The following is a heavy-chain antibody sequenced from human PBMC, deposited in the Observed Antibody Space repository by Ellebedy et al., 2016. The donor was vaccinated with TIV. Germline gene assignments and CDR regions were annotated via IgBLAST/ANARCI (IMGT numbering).Heavy chain of an antibody. CDR1: GYTFTGYY. J-gene: IGHJ4*02. D-gene: IGHD6-13*01. CDR3: ARDSSSWYHLDYFDY. Sequence: ASVKVSCKASGYTFTGYYMHWVRQAPGQGLEWMGWINPNSGGTNYAQKFQGRVTMTRDTSISTAYMELSRLRSDDTAVYYCARDSSSWYHLDYFDYWGQGTLVTVSS. CDR2: INPNSGGT. V-gene: IGHV1-2*02.